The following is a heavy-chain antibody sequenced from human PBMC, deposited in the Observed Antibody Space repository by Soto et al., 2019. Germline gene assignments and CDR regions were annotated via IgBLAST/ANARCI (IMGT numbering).Heavy chain of an antibody. Sequence: SVKVSCKTSGGTFSSYAISWVRQAPGQGLDWMGGIIPIFGTANYAQKFQGRVTITADESTSTAYMELSSLRSEDTAVYYCASNTNEIAVARTWDYYGMDVWGQGTTVTVSS. CDR2: IIPIFGTA. CDR1: GGTFSSYA. CDR3: ASNTNEIAVARTWDYYGMDV. J-gene: IGHJ6*02. D-gene: IGHD6-19*01. V-gene: IGHV1-69*13.